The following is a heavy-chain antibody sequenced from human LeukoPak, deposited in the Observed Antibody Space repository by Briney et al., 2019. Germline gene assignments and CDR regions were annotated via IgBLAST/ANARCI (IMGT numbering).Heavy chain of an antibody. CDR2: IKQDGSEK. CDR1: GSTFSTYS. V-gene: IGHV3-7*01. J-gene: IGHJ6*03. CDR3: ARESAELDFWSGYYKRAYYYYYMDV. Sequence: GGSLRLSCVASGSTFSTYSMNWVRQAPGKGLEWVANIKQDGSEKYYVDSVKGRFTISRDNAKNSLYLQMNSLRAEDTAVYYCARESAELDFWSGYYKRAYYYYYMDVWGKGTTVTVSS. D-gene: IGHD3-3*01.